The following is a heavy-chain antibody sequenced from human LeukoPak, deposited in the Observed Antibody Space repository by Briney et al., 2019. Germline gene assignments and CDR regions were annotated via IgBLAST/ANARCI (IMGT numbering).Heavy chain of an antibody. D-gene: IGHD5-24*01. J-gene: IGHJ4*02. CDR1: GYTFNYSY. Sequence: SVKVSCKASGYTFNYSYLHWVRQAPGQALEWMGWITPFNGNTNYAQKFQDRVTITRDRSMSTAYMELSSLRSEDTAMYYCANGPDGYNTYWGQGTLVTVSS. CDR3: ANGPDGYNTY. CDR2: ITPFNGNT. V-gene: IGHV1-45*02.